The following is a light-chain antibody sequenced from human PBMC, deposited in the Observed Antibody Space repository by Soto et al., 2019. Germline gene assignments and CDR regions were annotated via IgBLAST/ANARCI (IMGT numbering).Light chain of an antibody. V-gene: IGKV3-15*01. CDR1: ETITRN. CDR3: QHYNNWPVT. J-gene: IGKJ1*01. CDR2: GAS. Sequence: VMTQSPATLPVSPGERATLSCRASETITRNLAWYQQKPGQAPRLLIYGASPRAPGIPARFSSSGSETEFTLTSSGLPSEDSAVSDCQHYNNWPVTFGQGTMVQIK.